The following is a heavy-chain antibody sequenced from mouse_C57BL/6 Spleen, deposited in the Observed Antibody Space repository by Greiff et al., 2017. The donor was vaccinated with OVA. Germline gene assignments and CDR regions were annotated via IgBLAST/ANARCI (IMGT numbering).Heavy chain of an antibody. J-gene: IGHJ3*01. D-gene: IGHD2-1*01. CDR3: TSLLYYTWFAY. Sequence: QVQLQQPGAELVRPGASVTLSCKASGYTFTDYEMHWVKQTPVHGLEWIGAIDPETGGTAYNQKFKGKAILTADKSSSTAYMELRSLTSEDSAVYYLTSLLYYTWFAYWGQGTLVTVSA. CDR2: IDPETGGT. V-gene: IGHV1-15*01. CDR1: GYTFTDYE.